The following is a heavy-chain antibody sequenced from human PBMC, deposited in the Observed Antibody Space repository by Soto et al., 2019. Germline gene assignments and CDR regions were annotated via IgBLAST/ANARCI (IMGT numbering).Heavy chain of an antibody. Sequence: SVKVSCKASGGTFSSYAISWVRQAPGQGLEWMGGIIPIFGTANYAQKFQGRVTITADESTSTAYMELSSLRSEDTAVYYCARSGCSGGSCYPPLDQFGPWGLGTLVTVSS. V-gene: IGHV1-69*13. D-gene: IGHD2-15*01. CDR2: IIPIFGTA. CDR1: GGTFSSYA. J-gene: IGHJ5*02. CDR3: ARSGCSGGSCYPPLDQFGP.